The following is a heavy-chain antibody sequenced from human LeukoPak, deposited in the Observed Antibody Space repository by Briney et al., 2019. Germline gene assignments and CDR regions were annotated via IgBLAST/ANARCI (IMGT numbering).Heavy chain of an antibody. D-gene: IGHD6-6*01. CDR3: ARRADPIGGRANLLAARQAGFDP. CDR2: ISSSSSYI. Sequence: PGGSLRLSCAASGFTFSSYSMNWVRQAPGKGLEWVSSISSSSSYIYYADSVKGRFTISRDNAKNSLYLQMNSLRAEDTAVYYCARRADPIGGRANLLAARQAGFDPWGRGLLVAVSS. CDR1: GFTFSSYS. V-gene: IGHV3-21*01. J-gene: IGHJ5*02.